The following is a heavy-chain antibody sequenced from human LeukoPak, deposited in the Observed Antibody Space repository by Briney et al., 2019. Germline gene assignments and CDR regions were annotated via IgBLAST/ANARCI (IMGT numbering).Heavy chain of an antibody. V-gene: IGHV4-39*01. CDR1: GGSISNSSYY. Sequence: SETLSLTCTVSGGSISNSSYYWGWIRQPPGKGLEWIGAIYYSGSTYFDPSLKSRVTISVDTSKNQFSLKLSSVTAADTAVYYCSRLVSCTSSCYFDYWGQGTLVTVSS. CDR3: SRLVSCTSSCYFDY. D-gene: IGHD2-8*01. J-gene: IGHJ4*02. CDR2: IYYSGST.